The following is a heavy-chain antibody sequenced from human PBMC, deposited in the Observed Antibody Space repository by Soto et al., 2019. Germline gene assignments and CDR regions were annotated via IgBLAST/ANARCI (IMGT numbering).Heavy chain of an antibody. CDR3: ARVHSGRNWFDP. D-gene: IGHD6-19*01. Sequence: SETLSLTCNVSGGPVSSGSFYWIWIRQPPGKGLEWIGFIYFSGSTNYNPSLKSRVTMSLDTSKNQFSLKLRSVTPADTAVYYCARVHSGRNWFDPWGQGTLVTVSS. CDR2: IYFSGST. J-gene: IGHJ5*02. V-gene: IGHV4-61*01. CDR1: GGPVSSGSFY.